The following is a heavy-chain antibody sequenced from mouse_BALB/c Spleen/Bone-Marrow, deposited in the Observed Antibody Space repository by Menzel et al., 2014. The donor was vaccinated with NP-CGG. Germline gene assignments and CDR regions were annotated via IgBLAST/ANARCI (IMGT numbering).Heavy chain of an antibody. CDR1: GFNIKDTY. V-gene: IGHV14-3*02. D-gene: IGHD1-1*01. CDR3: ASYYYGRAWFAY. Sequence: VQLQQSGAELVKPGASVKLSCTAPGFNIKDTYMHWVKQRPEQGLEWIGRIDPANGNTKYDPKFQGKATITADTSSNTAYLQLSSLTSEGTAVYYCASYYYGRAWFAYWGQGTLVTVSA. J-gene: IGHJ3*01. CDR2: IDPANGNT.